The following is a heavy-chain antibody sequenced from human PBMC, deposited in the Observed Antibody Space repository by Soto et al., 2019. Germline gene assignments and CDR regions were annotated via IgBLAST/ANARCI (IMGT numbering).Heavy chain of an antibody. CDR1: GGTFSSYA. CDR3: VRDSPIGSTFSGYDGIDY. V-gene: IGHV1-69*06. D-gene: IGHD5-12*01. CDR2: IIPIFGTA. J-gene: IGHJ4*02. Sequence: SVKVSCKASGGTFSSYAISWVRQAPGQGLEWMGGIIPIFGTANYAQKFQGRVTITADKSTGTAYMELNRLRSEDTAVYYCVRDSPIGSTFSGYDGIDYWGQGTLVTVSS.